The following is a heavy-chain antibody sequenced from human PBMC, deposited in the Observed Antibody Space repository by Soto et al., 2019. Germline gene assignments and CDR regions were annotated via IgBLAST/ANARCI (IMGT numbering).Heavy chain of an antibody. D-gene: IGHD6-13*01. CDR3: ARGTLGAAANIYYYGMDV. CDR2: ISYDGSNK. Sequence: QVQLVESGGGVVQPGRSLRLSCAASGSTFSSYAMHWGRQAPGKGLVWVAVISYDGSNKYYADSVKGRFTISRDNSKNTLYLQMNSLRTEDTAVYYCARGTLGAAANIYYYGMDVWGQGTTVNVSS. V-gene: IGHV3-30-3*01. CDR1: GSTFSSYA. J-gene: IGHJ6*02.